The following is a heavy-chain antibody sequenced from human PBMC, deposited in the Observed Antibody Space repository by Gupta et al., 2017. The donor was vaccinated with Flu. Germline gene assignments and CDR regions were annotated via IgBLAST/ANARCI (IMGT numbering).Heavy chain of an antibody. CDR2: ISWNSGSI. J-gene: IGHJ4*02. CDR3: ANWPGSSSSRAGY. V-gene: IGHV3-9*01. D-gene: IGHD6-6*01. CDR1: GFTFDDYA. Sequence: EVQLVESGGGLVQPGRSLRLSCAASGFTFDDYAMHWVRQAPGKGLEWVSGISWNSGSIGYADSVKGRFTISRDNAKNSLYLQMNSLRAEDTALYYCANWPGSSSSRAGYWGQGTLVTVSS.